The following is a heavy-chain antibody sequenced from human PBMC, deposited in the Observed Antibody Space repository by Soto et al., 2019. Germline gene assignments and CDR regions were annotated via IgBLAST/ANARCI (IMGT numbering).Heavy chain of an antibody. V-gene: IGHV3-30*18. CDR3: AKDITVAGSRWGYYYYYGLDV. CDR2: ISYDGSNK. CDR1: GFTFSSYG. J-gene: IGHJ6*02. Sequence: QVQLVESGGGVVQPGRSLRLSCAASGFTFSSYGMHWVRQAPGKGLEWVAVISYDGSNKYYADSVKSRLTISRDNSKNTLYLQMNSLRAEDTAVYYCAKDITVAGSRWGYYYYYGLDVWGQGTTVTVSS. D-gene: IGHD6-19*01.